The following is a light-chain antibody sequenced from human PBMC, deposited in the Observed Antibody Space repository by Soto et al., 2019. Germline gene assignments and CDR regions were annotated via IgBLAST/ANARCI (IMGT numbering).Light chain of an antibody. V-gene: IGKV1-17*01. CDR1: QGIGND. Sequence: DIQIAQSPSSVSTSLRETFTITCEASQGIGNDLGWYQQKTGKAPKRLIYKASTLKSGGPSRFSGSGSGTEFTLTTSSLQPDDFATYYCQHYNSYSEAFGQGTKVDIK. CDR3: QHYNSYSEA. J-gene: IGKJ1*01. CDR2: KAS.